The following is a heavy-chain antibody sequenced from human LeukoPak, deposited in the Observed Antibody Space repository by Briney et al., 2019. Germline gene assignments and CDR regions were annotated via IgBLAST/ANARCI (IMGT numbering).Heavy chain of an antibody. Sequence: SVKVSCKASGYTFTSYAISWVRQAPGQGLEWMGRIIPILGIANYAQKFQGRVTITADKSTSTAYMELSSLRSEDTAVYYCAREPQPYSGSYHFDYWGQGTLVTVSS. CDR2: IIPILGIA. D-gene: IGHD1-26*01. CDR1: GYTFTSYA. J-gene: IGHJ4*02. CDR3: AREPQPYSGSYHFDY. V-gene: IGHV1-69*04.